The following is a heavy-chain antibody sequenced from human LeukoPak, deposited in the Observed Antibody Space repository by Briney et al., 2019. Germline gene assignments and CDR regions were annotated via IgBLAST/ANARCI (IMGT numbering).Heavy chain of an antibody. CDR2: INWAGGST. J-gene: IGHJ6*03. CDR3: ASYGSNFYYYYMDV. D-gene: IGHD4-17*01. CDR1: GFTFDDYG. Sequence: SGGSLRLSCAASGFTFDDYGMSWVRQVPWKGLEWVSGINWAGGSTAYADSVKGRFTISRDNAKNSLYLQMNSLRAEDTALYYCASYGSNFYYYYMDVWGKGTTVTVSS. V-gene: IGHV3-20*04.